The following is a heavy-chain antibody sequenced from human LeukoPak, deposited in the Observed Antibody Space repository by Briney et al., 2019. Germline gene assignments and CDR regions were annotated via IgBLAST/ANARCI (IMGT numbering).Heavy chain of an antibody. CDR3: ARVPLYGMGV. J-gene: IGHJ6*02. V-gene: IGHV4-34*01. CDR1: GGSFSGYY. Sequence: SETLSLTCAVYGGSFSGYYWSWIRQPPGKGLEWIGEINHSGSTNYNPSLKSRVTISVDTSKSQFSLKLSSVTAADTAVYYCARVPLYGMGVWGQGTTVTVSS. CDR2: INHSGST.